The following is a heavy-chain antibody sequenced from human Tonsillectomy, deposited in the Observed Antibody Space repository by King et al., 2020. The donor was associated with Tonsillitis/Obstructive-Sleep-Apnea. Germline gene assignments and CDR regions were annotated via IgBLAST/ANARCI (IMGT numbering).Heavy chain of an antibody. J-gene: IGHJ6*03. D-gene: IGHD6-13*01. CDR1: GFSLSNARMG. Sequence: VTLKESGPVLVKPTETLTLTCTVSGFSLSNARMGVSWIRQPPGKALEWLAHIFSNDEKSYSTSLKSRLTISKDTSKSQVVLTMTNKDPVDTATYYCARTAAGAGYYYYMDVWGKGTTVTVSS. CDR2: IFSNDEK. V-gene: IGHV2-26*01. CDR3: ARTAAGAGYYYYMDV.